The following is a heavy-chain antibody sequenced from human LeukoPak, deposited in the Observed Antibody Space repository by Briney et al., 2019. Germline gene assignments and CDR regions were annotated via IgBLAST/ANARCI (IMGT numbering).Heavy chain of an antibody. Sequence: SETLSLTCTVSGGSISGYYLNWIRQPPGKGLEWSGYIYYSGNTNYNPSLKSRVTISVDTSKNQFSLKLTSVAAADTAVYYCARKKWESPAFDIWGQGTMVTVSS. CDR3: ARKKWESPAFDI. CDR1: GGSISGYY. D-gene: IGHD1-26*01. V-gene: IGHV4-59*01. CDR2: IYYSGNT. J-gene: IGHJ3*02.